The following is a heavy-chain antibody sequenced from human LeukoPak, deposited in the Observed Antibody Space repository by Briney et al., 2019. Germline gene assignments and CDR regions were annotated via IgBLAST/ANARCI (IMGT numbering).Heavy chain of an antibody. Sequence: GGSLRLSCAASGFTLSYFDMNWVRQAPGKGLEWVSSISTSSRYIYYKDSVRGRFTISRDDAKNSPHLEMNSLRAEDTAVYYCARADCSSSTCYLRRSWFDPWGQGTLVTVSS. CDR3: ARADCSSSTCYLRRSWFDP. CDR2: ISTSSRYI. D-gene: IGHD2-2*01. J-gene: IGHJ5*02. V-gene: IGHV3-21*01. CDR1: GFTLSYFD.